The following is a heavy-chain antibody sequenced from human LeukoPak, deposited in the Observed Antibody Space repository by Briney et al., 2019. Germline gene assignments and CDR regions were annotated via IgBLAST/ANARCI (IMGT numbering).Heavy chain of an antibody. D-gene: IGHD2-2*01. J-gene: IGHJ6*03. CDR2: IYYSGST. CDR3: ARGRRVPAAIYYYYYYMDV. CDR1: GGSISSYY. Sequence: SETLSLTCTVSGGSISSYYWSWIRQPPGKGLEWIGYIYYSGSTNYNPSLRRRVTISVDTSKNRCSLRLSSVTAADTAVYYCARGRRVPAAIYYYYYYMDVWGKGTTVTISS. V-gene: IGHV4-59*01.